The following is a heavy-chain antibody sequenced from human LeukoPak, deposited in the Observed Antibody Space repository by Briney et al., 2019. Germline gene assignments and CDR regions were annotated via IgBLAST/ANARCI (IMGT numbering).Heavy chain of an antibody. CDR1: GFTFSNSA. Sequence: GGSLRLSCAASGFTFSNSAMSWVRQAPGKGLERVSSISGSGGSTYYAGSVKGRFTISRDNSKNTLYLQMNSLRAEDTAVYYCANQYCGSNCYSGFDYWGQGTLVTVSS. CDR3: ANQYCGSNCYSGFDY. D-gene: IGHD2-21*02. J-gene: IGHJ4*02. CDR2: ISGSGGST. V-gene: IGHV3-23*01.